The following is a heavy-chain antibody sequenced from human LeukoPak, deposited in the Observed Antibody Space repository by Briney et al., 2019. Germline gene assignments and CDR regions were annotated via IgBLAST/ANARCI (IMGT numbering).Heavy chain of an antibody. CDR3: AKDSNLEYFDY. J-gene: IGHJ4*02. V-gene: IGHV3-30*18. CDR1: GFTFSSYG. D-gene: IGHD1-1*01. Sequence: PGRSLRLSCAASGFTFSSYGMHWVRQAPGKGLEWVAVISYDGSNKYYADSVKGRFTISRDNSKNTLYLQMNSLRAEDTAVYYRAKDSNLEYFDYWGQGTLVTVSS. CDR2: ISYDGSNK.